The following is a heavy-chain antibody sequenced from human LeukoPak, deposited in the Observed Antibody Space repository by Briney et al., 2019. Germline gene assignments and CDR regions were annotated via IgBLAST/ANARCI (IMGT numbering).Heavy chain of an antibody. CDR2: IYYSGST. Sequence: PSETLSLTCTVSGASISTKYWSWIRQPPGKGLEWIGYIYYSGSTSYNPSLKSRVTISVDTSKNQFSLKLSSVTAADTAVYYCARESKYFNNVDYWGQGTLVTVSS. CDR3: ARESKYFNNVDY. D-gene: IGHD2/OR15-2a*01. J-gene: IGHJ4*02. CDR1: GASISTKY. V-gene: IGHV4-59*12.